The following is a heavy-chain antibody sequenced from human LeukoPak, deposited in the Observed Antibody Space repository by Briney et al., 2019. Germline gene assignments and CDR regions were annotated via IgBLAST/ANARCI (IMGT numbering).Heavy chain of an antibody. J-gene: IGHJ4*02. CDR2: ISAGGYNT. V-gene: IGHV3-23*01. D-gene: IGHD6-13*01. CDR3: SKDAHSSSSTG. Sequence: GGSLRLSCAASGFTFSSYAMTWVRQAPGKGLEWVSSISAGGYNTYYADSVRGRFTISRDKSKNTLYLQMNSPRAEDTAVYYCSKDAHSSSSTGWGQGTLVTVSS. CDR1: GFTFSSYA.